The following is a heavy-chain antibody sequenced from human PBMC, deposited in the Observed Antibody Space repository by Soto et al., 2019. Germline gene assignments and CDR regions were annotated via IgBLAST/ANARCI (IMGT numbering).Heavy chain of an antibody. Sequence: EVQLVESGGGLVQPGGSLRLSCAASGFTVSSNYMSWVRQAPGKGLEWVSTIYSGGITYYEDSVEGRFTISRDNSKNTLYLQMDSLRAEDTAVYYCAKGEFYHDVSAYPVIFDSWCQGTLATVSS. V-gene: IGHV3-66*01. CDR3: AKGEFYHDVSAYPVIFDS. CDR2: IYSGGIT. CDR1: GFTVSSNY. J-gene: IGHJ4*02. D-gene: IGHD3-22*01.